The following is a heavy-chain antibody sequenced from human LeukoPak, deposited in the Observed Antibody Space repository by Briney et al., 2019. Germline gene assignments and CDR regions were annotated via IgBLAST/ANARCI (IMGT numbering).Heavy chain of an antibody. CDR3: ARGFFNYYGSGSYDY. CDR1: GFTFSSYA. Sequence: GGSLRLSCAASGFTFSSYAMSWVRQAPGKGLEWVSAISGSGGSTYYADSVKGRFTISRDNSKNTLYLQMNSLRAEDTAVYYCARGFFNYYGSGSYDYWGQGTLVTVSS. CDR2: ISGSGGST. J-gene: IGHJ4*02. D-gene: IGHD3-10*01. V-gene: IGHV3-23*01.